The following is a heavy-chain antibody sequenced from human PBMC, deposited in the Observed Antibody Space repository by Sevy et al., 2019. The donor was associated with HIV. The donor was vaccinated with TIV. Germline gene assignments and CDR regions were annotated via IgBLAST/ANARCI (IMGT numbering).Heavy chain of an antibody. D-gene: IGHD6-13*01. CDR1: GFTFDDYA. Sequence: GGSLRLSCAASGFTFDDYAMHWVRQAPGKGLEWVSGISWNSGSIGYADSVKGRFTISRDNAKNSLYLQMNSLGAEDTALYYCAKDREGIAAAGTDYWGQGTLVTVSS. CDR2: ISWNSGSI. J-gene: IGHJ4*02. V-gene: IGHV3-9*01. CDR3: AKDREGIAAAGTDY.